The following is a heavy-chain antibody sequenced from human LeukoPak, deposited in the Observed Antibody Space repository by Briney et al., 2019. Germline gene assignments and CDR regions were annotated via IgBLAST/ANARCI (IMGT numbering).Heavy chain of an antibody. Sequence: GGSLRLSCAASGFTFSSYAVSWDRQAQGKGLEWVSSISGSGVATYSADSVKGLFTISRDNSKNTLYLQVNSLRAEDTAVYYCAKDWGYSTSQGYYFDYWGRGTVVTVSS. CDR1: GFTFSSYA. D-gene: IGHD6-13*01. V-gene: IGHV3-23*01. J-gene: IGHJ4*02. CDR2: ISGSGVAT. CDR3: AKDWGYSTSQGYYFDY.